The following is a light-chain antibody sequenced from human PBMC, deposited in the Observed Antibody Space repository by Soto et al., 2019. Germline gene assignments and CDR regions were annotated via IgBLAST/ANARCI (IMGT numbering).Light chain of an antibody. V-gene: IGKV1-5*03. CDR3: QQYNSISGIP. CDR2: KAS. CDR1: QSISSW. Sequence: DIQMTQSPSTLSASVGDRVTITCRASQSISSWLAWYQQKPGKAPNLLIYKASSLESGVPSRFSGSGSGTEFTLTISSLQPDDFATYYCQQYNSISGIPFGQGTRLEIK. J-gene: IGKJ5*01.